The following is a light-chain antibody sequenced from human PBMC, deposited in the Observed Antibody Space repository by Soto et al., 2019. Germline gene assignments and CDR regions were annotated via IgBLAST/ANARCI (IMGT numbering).Light chain of an antibody. J-gene: IGKJ3*01. V-gene: IGKV1-5*01. CDR3: QQYNSWLRLFA. Sequence: DIQMTQSPSTLSASVGDRVTITCRASQSISSWLAWYQQKPGQAPKLLIYDASSLESGVPSRFSGSGSGTEFTLTISSLQPDDFSTYYCQQYNSWLRLFAFGPGTKVEIK. CDR1: QSISSW. CDR2: DAS.